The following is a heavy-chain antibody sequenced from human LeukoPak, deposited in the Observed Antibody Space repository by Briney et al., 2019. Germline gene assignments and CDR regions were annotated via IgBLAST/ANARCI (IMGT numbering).Heavy chain of an antibody. V-gene: IGHV3-23*01. CDR1: GFTFSSYT. CDR2: ITDTGGVT. CDR3: AKDYRRTSNDDY. J-gene: IGHJ4*02. Sequence: GGSLRLSWAASGFTFSSYTMSWFRQAPGKGREGVSSITDTGGVTYYADSVKGRFTISRDNSKNPLYLQMNSLRAEDTAIYYRAKDYRRTSNDDYWGQGTLVTVS. D-gene: IGHD3-16*02.